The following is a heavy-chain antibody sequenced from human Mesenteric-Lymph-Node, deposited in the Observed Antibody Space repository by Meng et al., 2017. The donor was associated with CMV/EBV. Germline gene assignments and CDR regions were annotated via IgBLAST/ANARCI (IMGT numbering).Heavy chain of an antibody. D-gene: IGHD1-26*01. CDR2: ISYDGSNK. J-gene: IGHJ4*02. Sequence: GESLKISCAASGFTFSSYAMHWVRQAPGKGLEWVAVISYDGSNKYYADSVKGRFTISRDNSKNTLYLQMNSLRAEDTAVYYCARDRVYSGSNDWGQGTLVTVSS. CDR3: ARDRVYSGSND. V-gene: IGHV3-30-3*01. CDR1: GFTFSSYA.